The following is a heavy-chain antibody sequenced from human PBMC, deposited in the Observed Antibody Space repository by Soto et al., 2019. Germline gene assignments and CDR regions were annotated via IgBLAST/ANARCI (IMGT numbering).Heavy chain of an antibody. CDR1: GGSISSYY. J-gene: IGHJ3*02. Sequence: SETLSLTCTVSGGSISSYYWSWIRQPPGKGLEWIGYIYFRGTTNYNPSLKSRVTISVDKSKNQFSLKLSSVTAADTAVYYCARGDCSGGSCYSVDIWGQGTMVTVSS. V-gene: IGHV4-59*12. D-gene: IGHD2-15*01. CDR3: ARGDCSGGSCYSVDI. CDR2: IYFRGTT.